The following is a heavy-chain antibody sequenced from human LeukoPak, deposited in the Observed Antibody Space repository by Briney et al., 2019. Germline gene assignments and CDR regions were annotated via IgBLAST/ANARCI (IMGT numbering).Heavy chain of an antibody. J-gene: IGHJ4*02. CDR3: AREDSSGYPRLDY. Sequence: GGSLRLSCVASGFIFNDYAMSWVRQTPGKGLEWISGISGSGDNTYYADSVKGRFTISRDNSKNTVYFQMNSLRAEDTAVYYCAREDSSGYPRLDYWGQGTLVTVSS. CDR2: ISGSGDNT. V-gene: IGHV3-23*01. CDR1: GFIFNDYA. D-gene: IGHD3-22*01.